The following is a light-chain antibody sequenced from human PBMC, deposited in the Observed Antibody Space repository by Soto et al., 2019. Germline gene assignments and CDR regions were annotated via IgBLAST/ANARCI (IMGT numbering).Light chain of an antibody. CDR3: SSYTSTGSYV. CDR2: DVT. V-gene: IGLV2-14*01. J-gene: IGLJ1*01. CDR1: SSDVGGYNS. Sequence: QSVLTQPASVSGSPGQSIAISCTGTSSDVGGYNSVSWYHQYPGKVPKLMIYDVTNRPSGVSDRFSGSKSGNTASLTISGLQAEDEGDYYCSSYTSTGSYVFGTGTKVTVL.